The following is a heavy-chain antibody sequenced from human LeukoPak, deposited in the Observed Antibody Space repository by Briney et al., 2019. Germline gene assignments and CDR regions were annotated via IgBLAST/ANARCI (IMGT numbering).Heavy chain of an antibody. V-gene: IGHV1-18*01. D-gene: IGHD5-12*01. CDR2: ISAYNGDT. Sequence: ASVKVSCKASGYTFTSYGITWVRQAPGQGLEWMGWISAYNGDTNYAQKLQGRVTMTTDTSTSTAYMELSSLRSEDTAVYYCAREVVHIARPFDYWGQGTLVSVSS. J-gene: IGHJ4*02. CDR3: AREVVHIARPFDY. CDR1: GYTFTSYG.